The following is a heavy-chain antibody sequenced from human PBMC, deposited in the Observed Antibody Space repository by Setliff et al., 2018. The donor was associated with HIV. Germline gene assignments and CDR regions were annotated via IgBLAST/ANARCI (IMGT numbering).Heavy chain of an antibody. J-gene: IGHJ3*02. D-gene: IGHD6-13*01. CDR1: GYSFTSNW. V-gene: IGHV5-51*01. CDR2: IHPVDSDT. CDR3: ARHRHTAASTLDAFDI. Sequence: LGESLKISCKGSGYSFTSNWIGWVRQMPGKGLEWMGIIHPVDSDTRYSPSFQGQVTISADKSISTAYLQWSTLKASDTAIYYCARHRHTAASTLDAFDIWGQGTVVTVSS.